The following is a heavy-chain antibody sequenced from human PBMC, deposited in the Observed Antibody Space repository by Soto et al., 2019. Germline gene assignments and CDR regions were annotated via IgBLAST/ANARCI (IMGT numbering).Heavy chain of an antibody. V-gene: IGHV3-23*01. J-gene: IGHJ4*02. CDR3: ATTGQKNEYYFDY. CDR2: ISGSGGST. D-gene: IGHD1-1*01. Sequence: GGSLRLSCAASGFTFSSYAMSWVRQAPGKGLEWVSAISGSGGSTYYADSVKGRFTISRDNSKNTLYLQMNSLRAEDTAVYYCATTGQKNEYYFDYWGQGTLVTVSS. CDR1: GFTFSSYA.